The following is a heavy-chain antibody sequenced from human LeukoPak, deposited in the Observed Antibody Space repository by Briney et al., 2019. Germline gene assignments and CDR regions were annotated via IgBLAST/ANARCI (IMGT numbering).Heavy chain of an antibody. CDR3: AGLGGYDNYYYYGMDV. D-gene: IGHD5-12*01. CDR2: IYPGDSDT. J-gene: IGHJ6*04. CDR1: GYSFSSYW. V-gene: IGHV5-51*01. Sequence: GESLKISCKGSGYSFSSYWIAWVRQMPGKGLEWMGIIYPGDSDTRYSPSFQGQVSISADKSISTAYLQWSSLKASDSAMYYCAGLGGYDNYYYYGMDVWGKGTTVTVSS.